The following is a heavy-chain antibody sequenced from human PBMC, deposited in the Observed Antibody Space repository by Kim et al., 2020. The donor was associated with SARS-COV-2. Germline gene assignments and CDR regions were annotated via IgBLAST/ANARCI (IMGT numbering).Heavy chain of an antibody. Sequence: QKFEGRVTMTRDTSISTAYMELSRLRSDDTAVYYCARECVDWLLSHWFDPWGQGTLVTVSS. V-gene: IGHV1-2*02. J-gene: IGHJ5*02. CDR3: ARECVDWLLSHWFDP. D-gene: IGHD3-9*01.